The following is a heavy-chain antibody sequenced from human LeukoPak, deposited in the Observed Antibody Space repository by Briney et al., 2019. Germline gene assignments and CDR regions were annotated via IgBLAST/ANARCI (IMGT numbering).Heavy chain of an antibody. J-gene: IGHJ6*04. D-gene: IGHD3-10*01. CDR1: GGSISSGDYY. Sequence: SETLSLTCTVSGGSISSGDYYWSWIRQPPGKGLEWIGYIYYSGSTYYNPSLKSRVTISVDTSKNQFSLKLSSVTAADTAVYYWARFGYFYYYYGMDVWGKGTTVTVSS. V-gene: IGHV4-30-4*01. CDR2: IYYSGST. CDR3: ARFGYFYYYYGMDV.